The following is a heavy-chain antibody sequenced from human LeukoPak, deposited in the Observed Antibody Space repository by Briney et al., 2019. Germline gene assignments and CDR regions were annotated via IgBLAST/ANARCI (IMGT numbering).Heavy chain of an antibody. CDR1: GFIFSNYG. CDR2: ISYDGSNK. J-gene: IGHJ4*02. Sequence: GGSLRLSCAASGFIFSNYGMNWVRQAPGKGLEWVAVISYDGSNKYYADSVKGRFTISRDNSKNTLYLQMNSLRAEDTAVYYCARDGEMATFGYGGQGTLVTVPS. D-gene: IGHD5-24*01. CDR3: ARDGEMATFGY. V-gene: IGHV3-30*03.